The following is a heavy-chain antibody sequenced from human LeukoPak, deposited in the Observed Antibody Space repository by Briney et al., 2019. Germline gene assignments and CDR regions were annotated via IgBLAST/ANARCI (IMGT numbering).Heavy chain of an antibody. CDR3: ARDLATSSWADAFEL. J-gene: IGHJ3*01. V-gene: IGHV3-21*01. D-gene: IGHD6-13*01. CDR2: ISSSSSYI. Sequence: PGGPLRLSCAASGFTFSSYSMNWVRQAPGKGLEWVSSISSSSSYIYYADSVKGRFTISRDNAKNSLYLQMNSLRAEDTAVYYCARDLATSSWADAFELWGQGTMVTVSP. CDR1: GFTFSSYS.